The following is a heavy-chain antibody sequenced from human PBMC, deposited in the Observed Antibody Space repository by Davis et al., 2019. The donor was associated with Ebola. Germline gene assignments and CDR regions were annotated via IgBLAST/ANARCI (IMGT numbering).Heavy chain of an antibody. V-gene: IGHV3-30*04. CDR3: SKDGGNQVTTHNWFDT. D-gene: IGHD1-14*01. CDR2: ISHDGSQE. CDR1: GFSFNSYA. Sequence: GESLKIPCAAPGFSFNSYAMHRVRQGQRKGLEWVALISHDGSQEYYADSVKGRFTISRDNSKDTLYLQMNSLRAEDTSVYYCSKDGGNQVTTHNWFDTWGRGTLVTVSS. J-gene: IGHJ5*02.